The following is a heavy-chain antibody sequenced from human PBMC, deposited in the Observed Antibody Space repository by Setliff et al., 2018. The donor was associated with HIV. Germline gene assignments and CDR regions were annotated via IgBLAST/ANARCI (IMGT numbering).Heavy chain of an antibody. CDR2: ISGSGGST. Sequence: GGSLRLSCAASGFTFNTYAMNWVRQAPGKGLEWVSAISGSGGSTYYADSVKGRFTISRDNSKNTVDLQMNRLRLEDTGVFYCVREGHSSGRAGSFDMWGQGTLVTVSS. CDR3: VREGHSSGRAGSFDM. V-gene: IGHV3-23*01. J-gene: IGHJ3*02. D-gene: IGHD6-19*01. CDR1: GFTFNTYA.